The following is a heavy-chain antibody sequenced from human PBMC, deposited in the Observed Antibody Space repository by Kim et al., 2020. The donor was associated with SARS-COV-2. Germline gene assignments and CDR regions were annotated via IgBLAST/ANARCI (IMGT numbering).Heavy chain of an antibody. CDR3: ARGPAVVRGRRGYYYYGMDV. Sequence: SETLSLTCAVYGGSLSGYYWSWIRQPPGKGLEWIGEINHSGSTNYNPSLKRRVTISVDTSKNQFSLKLSSVTAADTAVYYCARGPAVVRGRRGYYYYGMDVWGQGTTVTVSS. CDR2: INHSGST. J-gene: IGHJ6*02. V-gene: IGHV4-34*01. D-gene: IGHD3-10*01. CDR1: GGSLSGYY.